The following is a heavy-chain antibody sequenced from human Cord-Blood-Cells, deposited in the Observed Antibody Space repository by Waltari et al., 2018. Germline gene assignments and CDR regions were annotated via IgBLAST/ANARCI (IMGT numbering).Heavy chain of an antibody. J-gene: IGHJ4*02. CDR2: TYYRSKWYN. D-gene: IGHD6-6*01. Sequence: QVPLQQSGPGLAKPSQTLPLTSAISGAHVSRNSPAWNWIRQSPSRGLEWLGRTYYRSKWYNDYAVSVKSRITINPDTSKNQFALQLNSVTPEDTAVYYCARARSSSSAFDYWGQGTLVTVSS. CDR3: ARARSSSSAFDY. V-gene: IGHV6-1*01. CDR1: GAHVSRNSPA.